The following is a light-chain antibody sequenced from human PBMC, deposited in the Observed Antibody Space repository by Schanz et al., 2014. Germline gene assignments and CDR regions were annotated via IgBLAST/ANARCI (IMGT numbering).Light chain of an antibody. CDR2: DDI. V-gene: IGLV2-14*02. CDR1: TRDVANHNI. Sequence: QSALAQPASVSGSPGQSITISCTGTTRDVANHNIVSWYQQHPGKAPKLMIYDDIKRPSGVSIRFSGSTSGNTASLTISGLQAEDEADYYCSSYTSSSTWVFGGGTKLTVL. CDR3: SSYTSSSTWV. J-gene: IGLJ3*02.